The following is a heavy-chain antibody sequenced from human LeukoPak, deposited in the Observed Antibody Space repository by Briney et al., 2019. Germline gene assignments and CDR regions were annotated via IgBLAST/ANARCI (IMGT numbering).Heavy chain of an antibody. CDR2: ISAYNGNT. J-gene: IGHJ2*01. CDR3: ARSPPSSSWYDWYFDL. V-gene: IGHV1-18*01. CDR1: GYTFTSYG. D-gene: IGHD6-13*01. Sequence: ASVKVSCKASGYTFTSYGISWVRQAPGQGLEWMGWISAYNGNTNYAQKLQGRVTMTTDTSTSTANMELRRLRSDDTAVYYCARSPPSSSWYDWYFDLWGRGTLVTVSS.